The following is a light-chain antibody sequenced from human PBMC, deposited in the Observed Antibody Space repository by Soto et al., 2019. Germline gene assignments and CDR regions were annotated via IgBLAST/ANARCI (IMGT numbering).Light chain of an antibody. Sequence: QAVVTQPPSASGSPGQSVTISCTGTSSDVGAYNYVAWYQQHPGKAPKLIIYEVTKRPSGVPDRFSGSKSGNTASLTVSGLQAEDEADYYCSSYAGNDNFVFGGGTKLTVL. CDR2: EVT. CDR3: SSYAGNDNFV. J-gene: IGLJ2*01. CDR1: SSDVGAYNY. V-gene: IGLV2-8*01.